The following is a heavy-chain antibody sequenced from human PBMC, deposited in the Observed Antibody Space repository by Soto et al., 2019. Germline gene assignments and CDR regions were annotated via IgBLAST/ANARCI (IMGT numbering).Heavy chain of an antibody. V-gene: IGHV1-2*02. CDR3: ARVTLKAGNWFDP. J-gene: IGHJ5*02. Sequence: ASVKVSCKASGYTFTDYVIHWVRQAPGQGFELMWWINPNSRGTNYAPKFQGRVTMTRDTSNSTAYMELRGLRSDDTAVYYCARVTLKAGNWFDPWGQGTLVTVYS. CDR1: GYTFTDYV. CDR2: INPNSRGT.